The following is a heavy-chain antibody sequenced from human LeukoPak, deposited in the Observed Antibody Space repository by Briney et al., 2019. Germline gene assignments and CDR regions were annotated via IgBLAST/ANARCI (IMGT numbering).Heavy chain of an antibody. CDR1: GFTFSSYA. Sequence: GGSLRLSCAASGFTFSSYAMSWVRQAPGKGLEWVSAISGSGGSTYYADSVKGRFTISRDNSKNTLYLQMNSLRAEDTAVYYCAKYSDGSGSYYRNYFDYWGQGTLVTVSS. J-gene: IGHJ4*02. V-gene: IGHV3-23*01. CDR3: AKYSDGSGSYYRNYFDY. D-gene: IGHD3-10*01. CDR2: ISGSGGST.